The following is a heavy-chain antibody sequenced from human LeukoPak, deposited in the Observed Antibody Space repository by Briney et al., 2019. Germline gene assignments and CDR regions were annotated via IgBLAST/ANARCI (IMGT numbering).Heavy chain of an antibody. CDR1: GGSFSGYY. CDR3: ARLLIWFGESRFDY. J-gene: IGHJ4*02. V-gene: IGHV4-34*01. Sequence: SETLSLTCAVYGGSFSGYYWSWIRQLPGKGLEWIGEINHSGSTNYNPSLKSRVTISVDTSKNQFSLKLSSVTAADTAVYYCARLLIWFGESRFDYRGQGTLVTVSS. CDR2: INHSGST. D-gene: IGHD3-10*01.